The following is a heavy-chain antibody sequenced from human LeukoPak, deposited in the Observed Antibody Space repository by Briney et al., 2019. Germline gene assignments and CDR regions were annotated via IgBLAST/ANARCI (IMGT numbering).Heavy chain of an antibody. Sequence: PGGSLRLSCAASGFTFSSYAMSWVRQAPGKGLEWVSAISGSGGSTYYADSVKGRFTISRDNSKNTLYLQMNSLRAEDTAVYYCARLGMYYYGSGEDYWGQGTLVTVSS. V-gene: IGHV3-23*01. CDR1: GFTFSSYA. CDR3: ARLGMYYYGSGEDY. CDR2: ISGSGGST. D-gene: IGHD3-10*01. J-gene: IGHJ4*02.